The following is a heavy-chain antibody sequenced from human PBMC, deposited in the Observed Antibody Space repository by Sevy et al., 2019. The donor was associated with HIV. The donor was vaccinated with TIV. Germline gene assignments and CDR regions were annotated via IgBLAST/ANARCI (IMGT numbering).Heavy chain of an antibody. V-gene: IGHV3-9*01. CDR3: AKDISGEGEVSYSFDY. CDR2: ISWNSGSI. CDR1: GFTFDDYT. Sequence: GGSLRLSCATSGFTFDDYTMHWVRQAPGKGLEWVSGISWNSGSIGYADSVKGRFTISRDNAKNTLYLQMNSLRAEDTAVYYCAKDISGEGEVSYSFDYWGQGTQVTVSS. D-gene: IGHD3-16*02. J-gene: IGHJ4*02.